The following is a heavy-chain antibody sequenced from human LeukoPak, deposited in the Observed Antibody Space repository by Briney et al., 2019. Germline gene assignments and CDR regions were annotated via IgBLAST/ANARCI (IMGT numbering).Heavy chain of an antibody. J-gene: IGHJ4*02. Sequence: SETLSLTCAVYGGSFSGYYWSWIRQPPGKGLEWIGEINHSGSTNYNPSLKSRVTISVDTSKNQFSLKLSFVTAADTAVYYCARGPKRWLQISYDYWGQGTLVTVSS. CDR3: ARGPKRWLQISYDY. D-gene: IGHD5-24*01. CDR1: GGSFSGYY. V-gene: IGHV4-34*01. CDR2: INHSGST.